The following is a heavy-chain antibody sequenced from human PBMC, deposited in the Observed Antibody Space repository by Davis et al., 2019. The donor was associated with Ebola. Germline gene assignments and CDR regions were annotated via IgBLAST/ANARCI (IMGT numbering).Heavy chain of an antibody. D-gene: IGHD2-2*02. J-gene: IGHJ4*02. Sequence: GESLKISCAASGFTFSSYAMHWVRQAPGKGLEWVAVISYDGSNKYYADSVKGRFTISRDNSKNTLYLQMNSLRAEDTAVYYCARGRAGYCSSTSCYKREYYFDYWGQGTLVTVSS. CDR2: ISYDGSNK. CDR1: GFTFSSYA. V-gene: IGHV3-30-3*01. CDR3: ARGRAGYCSSTSCYKREYYFDY.